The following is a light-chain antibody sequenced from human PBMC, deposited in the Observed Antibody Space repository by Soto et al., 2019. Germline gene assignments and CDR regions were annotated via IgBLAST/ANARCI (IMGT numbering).Light chain of an antibody. CDR1: QTVSHW. CDR2: DAS. CDR3: QQYNTYWT. Sequence: DINLTQSPSTLSAYVGDRVTITCRASQTVSHWLAWYQQKPGKAPKLLIFDASSLENGVPSRFSGSGSGTEFTLTITGLQPDDFATYYCQQYNTYWTFGQGTKVDI. V-gene: IGKV1-5*01. J-gene: IGKJ1*01.